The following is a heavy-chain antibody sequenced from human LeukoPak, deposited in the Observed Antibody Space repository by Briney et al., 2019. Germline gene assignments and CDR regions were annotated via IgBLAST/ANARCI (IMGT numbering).Heavy chain of an antibody. J-gene: IGHJ5*02. Sequence: SETLSLTCTVSGGSISSYYWSWIRQPPGKGLEWIGYIYYSGSTNYNPSLKSRVTISVDTSKNQFSLKLSSVTAADTAVYYCARDKLGYCSSTSCYRGFDTWGQGTLVTVSS. V-gene: IGHV4-59*01. D-gene: IGHD2-2*02. CDR3: ARDKLGYCSSTSCYRGFDT. CDR1: GGSISSYY. CDR2: IYYSGST.